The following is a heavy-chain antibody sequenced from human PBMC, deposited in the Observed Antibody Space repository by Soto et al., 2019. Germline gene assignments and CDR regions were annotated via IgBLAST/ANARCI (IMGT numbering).Heavy chain of an antibody. Sequence: SISSYYWSWIRQPAGKGLEWIGRIYTSGSTNYNPSLKSRVTMSVDTSKNQFSLKLSSVTAADTAVYYCARGSFSGLYYYYYGMDVWGQGTTVTVSS. CDR2: IYTSGST. V-gene: IGHV4-4*07. CDR3: ARGSFSGLYYYYYGMDV. D-gene: IGHD2-15*01. J-gene: IGHJ6*02. CDR1: SISSYY.